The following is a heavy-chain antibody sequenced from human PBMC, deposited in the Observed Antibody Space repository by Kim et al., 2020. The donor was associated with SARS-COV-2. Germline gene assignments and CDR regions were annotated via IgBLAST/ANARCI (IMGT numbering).Heavy chain of an antibody. CDR3: ARGLFPYSSAVLIHSDY. J-gene: IGHJ4*01. Sequence: ASVKVSCKAAGYTFTSYDINWVRQATGQGLEWMGWMNPNSGNTGYAQKFQGRVTMTRDTSINTAYMELSSLRFEDTAFYYCARGLFPYSSAVLIHSDY. CDR2: MNPNSGNT. D-gene: IGHD6-19*01. V-gene: IGHV1-8*01. CDR1: GYTFTSYD.